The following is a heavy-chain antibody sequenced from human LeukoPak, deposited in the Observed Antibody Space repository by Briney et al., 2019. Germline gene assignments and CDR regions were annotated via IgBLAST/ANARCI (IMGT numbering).Heavy chain of an antibody. CDR3: ARQGYITMVRGVINYYYYYMDV. CDR1: GGSISSSSYY. V-gene: IGHV4-39*01. D-gene: IGHD3-10*01. CDR2: IYYSGST. Sequence: PSETLSLTCTVSGGSISSSSYYWGWIRQPPGKGLEWIGSIYYSGSTYYNPSLKSRVTISVDTSKNQFSLKLSSVTAADTAVYYCARQGYITMVRGVINYYYYYMDVWGKGTTVTISS. J-gene: IGHJ6*03.